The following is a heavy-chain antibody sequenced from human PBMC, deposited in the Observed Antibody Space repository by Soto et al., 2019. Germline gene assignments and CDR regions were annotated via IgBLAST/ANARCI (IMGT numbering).Heavy chain of an antibody. V-gene: IGHV1-18*01. D-gene: IGHD3-16*01. J-gene: IGHJ6*02. CDR3: ARGGYYDNSWGKLSHYGLDV. CDR2: ISPYNDHT. Sequence: QVQLAQSTGEVKKPGASVRVSCKATGYTFIRYGIAWVRQARGQGFEWMGWISPYNDHTVYAQKFQGRVTMTADTSTRTVYMNLRGLKSDDTAVYYCARGGYYDNSWGKLSHYGLDVWGQGTSVSVSS. CDR1: GYTFIRYG.